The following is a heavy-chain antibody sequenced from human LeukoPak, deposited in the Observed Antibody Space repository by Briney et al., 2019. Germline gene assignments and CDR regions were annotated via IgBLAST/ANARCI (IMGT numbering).Heavy chain of an antibody. CDR2: INHSGST. CDR1: GESFSGHY. Sequence: SETLSLTCAVYGESFSGHYWTWIRQPPGRGLEWVGEINHSGSTTSNPSLNNRVTISVDTSKNQFSLKLTSVTAADTAVYYCARPRYGSGSLDSWGQGTLVTVSS. D-gene: IGHD3-10*01. V-gene: IGHV4-34*01. CDR3: ARPRYGSGSLDS. J-gene: IGHJ4*02.